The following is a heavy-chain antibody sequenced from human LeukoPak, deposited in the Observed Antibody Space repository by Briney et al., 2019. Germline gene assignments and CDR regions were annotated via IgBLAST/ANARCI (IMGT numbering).Heavy chain of an antibody. CDR1: GYSISSGYY. Sequence: SETLSLTCTVSGYSISSGYYWGWIRQPPGKGLEWIGSMHHSGNSYYNPSLKSRVTISVDTSKNHFSLKLSSVTAADTAVYYCARQGRISMIVVLIEDAFDIWGQGTMVTVSS. D-gene: IGHD3-22*01. J-gene: IGHJ3*02. V-gene: IGHV4-38-2*02. CDR3: ARQGRISMIVVLIEDAFDI. CDR2: MHHSGNS.